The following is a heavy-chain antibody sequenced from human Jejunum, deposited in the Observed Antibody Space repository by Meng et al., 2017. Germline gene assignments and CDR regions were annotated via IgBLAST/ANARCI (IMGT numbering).Heavy chain of an antibody. J-gene: IGHJ5*02. V-gene: IGHV3-11*01. D-gene: IGHD3-16*01. CDR3: ARDHLPFGWFDP. CDR2: ISGRSSAI. CDR1: GFSFSDSY. Sequence: HVQLVVSGGRFVTPGGHMRLSFSASGFSFSDSYMPWIRQAPGKGLGWVSYISGRSSAIYYADSVRGPFTISRDNAKNSVYLQMNSLRVEDTAVYYCARDHLPFGWFDPWGQGTLVTVSS.